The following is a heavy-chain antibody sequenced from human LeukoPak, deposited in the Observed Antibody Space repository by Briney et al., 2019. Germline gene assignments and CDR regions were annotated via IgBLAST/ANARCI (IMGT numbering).Heavy chain of an antibody. V-gene: IGHV4-61*01. CDR3: ARVFSSGWYEY. Sequence: SETLSLTCTVSGGSVSSGSYYWSWIRQPPGKGLEWIGYVYYSGSTNYNPSLKSRVTISVDTSKNQFSLKLSSVTAADTAVYYCARVFSSGWYEYWGQGTLVTVSS. J-gene: IGHJ4*02. CDR1: GGSVSSGSYY. CDR2: VYYSGST. D-gene: IGHD6-19*01.